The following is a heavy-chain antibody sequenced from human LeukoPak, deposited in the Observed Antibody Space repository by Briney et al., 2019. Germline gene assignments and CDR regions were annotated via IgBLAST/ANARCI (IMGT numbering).Heavy chain of an antibody. D-gene: IGHD4-17*01. CDR3: ASLDYGDSKDDY. J-gene: IGHJ4*02. CDR1: GFTFSSYE. V-gene: IGHV3-48*03. Sequence: GGSLRLSCAASGFTFSSYEMNWVRQAPGKGLEWVSYISSSGSTISYADSVKGRFTISRDNAKNSLYLQMNSLRAEGTAVYYCASLDYGDSKDDYWGQGTLVTVSS. CDR2: ISSSGSTI.